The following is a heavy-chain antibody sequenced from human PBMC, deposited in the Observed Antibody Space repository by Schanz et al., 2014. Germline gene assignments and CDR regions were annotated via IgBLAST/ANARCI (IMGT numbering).Heavy chain of an antibody. V-gene: IGHV3-11*01. CDR1: GLTFTSAW. CDR3: ARIGGSVFDY. CDR2: IGNGGVTI. Sequence: VQLVESGGGLVKPGGSLRLSCATSGLTFTSAWMSWVRQAPGRGLEWVSYIGNGGVTIYYADSVKGRFTISRDNSKNSLYLQMNSLRAEDTAVYYCARIGGSVFDYWAQGTLVTVSS. J-gene: IGHJ4*02. D-gene: IGHD3-10*01.